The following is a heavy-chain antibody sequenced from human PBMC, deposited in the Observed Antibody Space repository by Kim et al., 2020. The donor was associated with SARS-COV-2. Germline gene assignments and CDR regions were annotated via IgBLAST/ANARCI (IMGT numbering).Heavy chain of an antibody. J-gene: IGHJ1*01. CDR1: GGSISSYY. CDR2: SYYTGST. D-gene: IGHD3-9*01. V-gene: IGHV4-59*01. CDR3: ARGFLILGTALEN. Sequence: SETLSLTCTVSGGSISSYYWSWIRQPPGKGLEWIGYSYYTGSTNYNPSLKSRVTISVDTKTQFSLKLHSVTAADTAVSYCARGFLILGTALENWGQWSLV.